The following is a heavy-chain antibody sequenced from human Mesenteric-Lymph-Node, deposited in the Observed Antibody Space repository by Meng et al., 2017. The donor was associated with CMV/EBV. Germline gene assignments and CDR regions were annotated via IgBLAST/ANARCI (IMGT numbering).Heavy chain of an antibody. Sequence: GESLKISCAASGFTFSRYGMYWVRQAPGKGLEWVAFIRFSGTNQYYGDSVKGRLTISRDNAKNSLYLQMNSLRAEDTAVYYCARVTYSSSASFDYWGQGTLVTVSS. D-gene: IGHD6-6*01. CDR1: GFTFSRYG. J-gene: IGHJ4*02. CDR2: IRFSGTNQ. CDR3: ARVTYSSSASFDY. V-gene: IGHV3-30*02.